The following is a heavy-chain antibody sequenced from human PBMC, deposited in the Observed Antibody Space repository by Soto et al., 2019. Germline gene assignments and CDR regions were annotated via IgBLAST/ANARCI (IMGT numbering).Heavy chain of an antibody. D-gene: IGHD3-22*01. CDR3: TRHHPHHYDSSGYFDY. CDR2: IFYTGRT. Sequence: SETLSLTCTVSGGSISSGGYYWNWIRQSPGKGLEWIGTIFYTGRTYYNPSLESRVTLSVDTSKNQFSLHLTSVTAADTAVYYCTRHHPHHYDSSGYFDYWGQGTLVTVSS. V-gene: IGHV4-39*01. CDR1: GGSISSGGYY. J-gene: IGHJ4*02.